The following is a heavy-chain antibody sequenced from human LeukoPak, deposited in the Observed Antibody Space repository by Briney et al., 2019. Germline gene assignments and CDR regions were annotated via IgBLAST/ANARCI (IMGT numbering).Heavy chain of an antibody. Sequence: GGSLRLSCAASGFTFSSYSMNWVRQAPGKGLEWVSSISSSSSYIYYADSVKGRFTISRDNAKNSLYLQMNSLRAEDTAVYYCARDSPRFGSSNWFDPWGQGTLVTVSS. CDR2: ISSSSSYI. CDR1: GFTFSSYS. J-gene: IGHJ5*02. V-gene: IGHV3-21*01. CDR3: ARDSPRFGSSNWFDP. D-gene: IGHD3-10*01.